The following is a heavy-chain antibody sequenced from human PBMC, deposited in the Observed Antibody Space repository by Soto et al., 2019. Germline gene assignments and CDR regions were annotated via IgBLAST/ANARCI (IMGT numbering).Heavy chain of an antibody. J-gene: IGHJ4*02. CDR2: IIPIFGTA. CDR1: GGTFSSYA. D-gene: IGHD6-13*01. Sequence: QVQLVQSGAEVKKPGSSVKVSCKASGGTFSSYAISWVRQAPGQGLEWMGGIIPIFGTANYAQKFQGRVTITADESTSTAYMELSSLRSEDTAVYYCAXXXXXSSSWPKIPFFDYWGQGTLVTVSS. CDR3: AXXXXXSSSWPKIPFFDY. V-gene: IGHV1-69*01.